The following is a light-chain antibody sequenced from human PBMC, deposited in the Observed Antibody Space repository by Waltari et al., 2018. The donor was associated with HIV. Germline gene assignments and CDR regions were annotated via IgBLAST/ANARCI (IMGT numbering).Light chain of an antibody. Sequence: QSVLTQPHSASGTPGQTVTISCSGSSSNIGSNSVYWYQHLPGTTPKPLIYRNNQRPSGIPDRFSGSRSGTSASLAISGLRSEDDADYYCAAWDNSLIWVFGGGTKLTVL. J-gene: IGLJ3*02. CDR1: SSNIGSNS. CDR2: RNN. V-gene: IGLV1-47*01. CDR3: AAWDNSLIWV.